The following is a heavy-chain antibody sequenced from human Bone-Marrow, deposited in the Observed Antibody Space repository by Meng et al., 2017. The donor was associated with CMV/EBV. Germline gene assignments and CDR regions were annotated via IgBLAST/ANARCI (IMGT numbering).Heavy chain of an antibody. CDR1: GFTFSSYE. V-gene: IGHV3-48*03. Sequence: GESLKISCAASGFTFSSYEMNWVRQAPGKGLEWVSYISSSGSTIYYADSVKGRFTISRDNAKNSLYLQMNSLRAEDTAVDYCARDKWYCGGDCYPGMDVWGQGTTVAVSS. CDR3: ARDKWYCGGDCYPGMDV. J-gene: IGHJ6*02. CDR2: ISSSGSTI. D-gene: IGHD2-21*01.